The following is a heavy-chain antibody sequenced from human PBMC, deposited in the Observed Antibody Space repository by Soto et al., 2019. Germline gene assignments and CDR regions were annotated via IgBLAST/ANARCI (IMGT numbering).Heavy chain of an antibody. CDR3: ARGDTPMITGMDSFDI. CDR2: IKQDGTEK. V-gene: IGHV3-7*01. CDR1: GFTFSRYW. Sequence: PGGSRRLSCAASGFTFSRYWMNWVRQAPGKGLEWVANIKQDGTEKNYVDSVKGRFTISRDNARNSLYLQMDSLRAEDTAVYFCARGDTPMITGMDSFDIWGRGTMVTVSS. J-gene: IGHJ3*02. D-gene: IGHD5-18*01.